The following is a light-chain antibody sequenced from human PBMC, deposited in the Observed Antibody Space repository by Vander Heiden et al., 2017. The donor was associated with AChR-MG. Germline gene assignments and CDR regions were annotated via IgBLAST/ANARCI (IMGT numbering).Light chain of an antibody. V-gene: IGKV2-28*01. CDR3: RQALQTPHA. J-gene: IGKJ3*01. Sequence: DIVMTQSPLSLPVTPGEPATISCRSSQSRLHSNGCNYLDWYLQKPGQSPQLLIYLGSNRASGVPDRFSGSGSGTDFTLKISRVEAEDVGVYYCRQALQTPHAFGHGTKVDIK. CDR2: LGS. CDR1: QSRLHSNGCNY.